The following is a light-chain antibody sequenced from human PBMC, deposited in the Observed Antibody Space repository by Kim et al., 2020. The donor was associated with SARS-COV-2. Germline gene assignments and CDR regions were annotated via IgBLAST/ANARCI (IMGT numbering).Light chain of an antibody. CDR1: QSVSSN. Sequence: EIVMTQSPATLSVSPGERATLSCRASQSVSSNLAWYQQKPGQAPRLLIYGASIRATGIPARFSGSGSGTEFTLTIGILQSEDFAVYYCQQYNNWPGTFGQGTKLEI. CDR2: GAS. CDR3: QQYNNWPGT. V-gene: IGKV3D-15*03. J-gene: IGKJ2*01.